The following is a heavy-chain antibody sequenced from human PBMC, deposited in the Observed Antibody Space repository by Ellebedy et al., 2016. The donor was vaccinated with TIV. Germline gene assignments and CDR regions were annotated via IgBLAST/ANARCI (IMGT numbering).Heavy chain of an antibody. J-gene: IGHJ6*02. V-gene: IGHV1-3*01. D-gene: IGHD2/OR15-2a*01. CDR2: INAGNGNT. CDR3: ARDHEDFHGMDV. Sequence: AASVKVSCNASGYTFTSYAMNWVRQAPGQRLEWMVWINAGNGNTKYSQKLQGRVTMTTDTSPSTAYMELRSLRSDDTALYYCARDHEDFHGMDVWGQGTTVTVSS. CDR1: GYTFTSYA.